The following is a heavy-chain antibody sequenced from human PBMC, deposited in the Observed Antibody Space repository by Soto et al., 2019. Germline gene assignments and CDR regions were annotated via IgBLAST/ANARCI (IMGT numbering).Heavy chain of an antibody. CDR3: ASWLEREHAYDI. Sequence: DVQLVASGGGLIQPGGPLKLSCAALGLTVRGKKYIAWVRQAPGKRLEWVPALYDADGTYYADSAKGRFTISRDNSNNMIYLKMNGLGPDDTAVYYCASWLEREHAYDIWGQGTMVTVSS. V-gene: IGHV3-53*01. D-gene: IGHD1-1*01. CDR1: GLTVRGKKY. CDR2: LYDADGT. J-gene: IGHJ3*02.